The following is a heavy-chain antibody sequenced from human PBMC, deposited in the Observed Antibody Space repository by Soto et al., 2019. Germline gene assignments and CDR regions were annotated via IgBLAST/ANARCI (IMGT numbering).Heavy chain of an antibody. Sequence: PGGSLRLSCAASGFTFSSYGMHWVRQAPGKGLEWVSAISSSSSNIYYADSVKGRFTISRDNAKNSLYLQMNSLRAEDTAVYYCARSGTRFGELLFDYWGQGTLVTVSS. CDR2: ISSSSSNI. D-gene: IGHD3-10*01. CDR1: GFTFSSYG. CDR3: ARSGTRFGELLFDY. V-gene: IGHV3-21*01. J-gene: IGHJ4*02.